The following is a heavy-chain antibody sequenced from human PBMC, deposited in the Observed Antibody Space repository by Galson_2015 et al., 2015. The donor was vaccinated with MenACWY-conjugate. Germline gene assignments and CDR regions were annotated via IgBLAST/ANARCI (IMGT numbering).Heavy chain of an antibody. D-gene: IGHD3-10*01. CDR3: AQGAGSRWFDP. CDR2: ISTTGGTT. J-gene: IGHJ5*02. CDR1: GITFSSYA. V-gene: IGHV3-23*01. Sequence: LRLSCAASGITFSSYAMSWVRQAPGKGLEWVSSISTTGGTTYYADSVKGRFTISRDNSKNTLYLQMNSLRAGDTAVYYCAQGAGSRWFDPWGQGTLVIVSS.